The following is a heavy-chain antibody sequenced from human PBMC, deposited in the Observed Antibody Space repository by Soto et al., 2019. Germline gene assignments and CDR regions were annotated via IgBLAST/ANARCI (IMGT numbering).Heavy chain of an antibody. J-gene: IGHJ5*02. CDR3: ARDRLMSRGAFDP. CDR2: INPNSGGT. CDR1: GYTFTGYY. Sequence: ASVKVSCKTSGYTFTGYYMHWVRQAPGQGLEWMGWINPNSGGTNYAQKFQGRVTMTRDTSISTAYMELSRLRSDDTAVYYCARDRLMSRGAFDPWGQGTLVTVYS. V-gene: IGHV1-2*02. D-gene: IGHD3-10*01.